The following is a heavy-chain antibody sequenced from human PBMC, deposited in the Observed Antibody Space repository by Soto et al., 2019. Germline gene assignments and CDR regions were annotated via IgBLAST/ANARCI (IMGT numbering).Heavy chain of an antibody. CDR2: ISYDGSNK. J-gene: IGHJ4*02. CDR1: GFTFSSYA. D-gene: IGHD5-18*01. CDR3: AREFFPGRGCSYGAFDY. Sequence: GGSLRLSCAASGFTFSSYAMHWVRQAPGKGLEWVAVISYDGSNKYYADSVKGRFTISRDDSKNTLYLQMNSLRAEDTAVYYCAREFFPGRGCSYGAFDYWGQGTLVTVSS. V-gene: IGHV3-30-3*01.